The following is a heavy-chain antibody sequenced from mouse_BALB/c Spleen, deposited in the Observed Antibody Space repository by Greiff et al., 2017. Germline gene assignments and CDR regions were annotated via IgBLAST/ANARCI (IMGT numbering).Heavy chain of an antibody. D-gene: IGHD1-1*01. CDR2: ISYSGST. CDR1: GYSITSDYA. Sequence: EVQLQQSGPGLVKPSQSLSLTCTVTGYSITSDYAWNWIRQFPGNKLEWMGYISYSGSTSYNPSLKSRISITRDTSKNQFFLQLNSVTTEDTATYYCAREGSSYWYFDVWGAGTTVTVSS. CDR3: AREGSSYWYFDV. J-gene: IGHJ1*01. V-gene: IGHV3-2*02.